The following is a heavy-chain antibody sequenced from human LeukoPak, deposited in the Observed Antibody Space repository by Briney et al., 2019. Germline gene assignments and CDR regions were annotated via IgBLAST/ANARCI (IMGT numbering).Heavy chain of an antibody. D-gene: IGHD5-18*01. CDR1: GGSISGYY. CDR3: ASEYTRNGFDI. V-gene: IGHV4-59*01. Sequence: PSETLPLTCTVSGGSISGYYLSWIRQSPGKGLEWIGCIYYSGSTNYNPSLKSRVTISVDTSKNQFSLKLSSVTAADTAVYYCASEYTRNGFDIWGQGTMVTVSS. CDR2: IYYSGST. J-gene: IGHJ3*02.